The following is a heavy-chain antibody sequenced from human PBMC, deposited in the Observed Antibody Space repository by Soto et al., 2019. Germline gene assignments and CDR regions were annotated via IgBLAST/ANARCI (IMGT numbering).Heavy chain of an antibody. CDR1: GGSFSDYY. CDR3: AAGGRTTVPPVT. Sequence: VQQWGAGLLQPSETLSLTCAVSGGSFSDYYWSWIRQPPGKGLEWIGEINRSGGANYNPSLKSRVTISVDTSKNHFLLKLSSVTAADTALYYCAAGGRTTVPPVTWGQGTLVSVSS. D-gene: IGHD4-17*01. J-gene: IGHJ4*02. CDR2: INRSGGA. V-gene: IGHV4-34*01.